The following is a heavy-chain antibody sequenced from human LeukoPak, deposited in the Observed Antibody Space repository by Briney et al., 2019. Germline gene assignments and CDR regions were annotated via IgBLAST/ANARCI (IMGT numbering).Heavy chain of an antibody. CDR3: AKADDVLTGDNSYFDY. Sequence: GGSLPLFCAPCGFTLSSFAMSCVREARGEARECVSALSFRVGSTSYADSLKVRFTISRDNSKNTLYLQMNSLRAEDTAVYYCAKADDVLTGDNSYFDYWGQGTLVTVSS. CDR1: GFTLSSFA. V-gene: IGHV3-23*01. D-gene: IGHD3-9*01. CDR2: LSFRVGST. J-gene: IGHJ4*02.